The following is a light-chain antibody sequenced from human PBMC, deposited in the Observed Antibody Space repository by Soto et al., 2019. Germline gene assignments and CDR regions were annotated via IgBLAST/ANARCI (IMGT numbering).Light chain of an antibody. CDR2: EGS. CDR1: SSDVGSYNL. J-gene: IGLJ2*01. CDR3: CSYAGSSKV. V-gene: IGLV2-23*01. Sequence: QSVLTQPASVSRSPGQSITISCTGTSSDVGSYNLVSWYQQHPGKAPKLMIYEGSKRPSGVSNRFSGSQSGNTASLTISGLQAEDQADYYCCSYAGSSKVFGGGTKLTVL.